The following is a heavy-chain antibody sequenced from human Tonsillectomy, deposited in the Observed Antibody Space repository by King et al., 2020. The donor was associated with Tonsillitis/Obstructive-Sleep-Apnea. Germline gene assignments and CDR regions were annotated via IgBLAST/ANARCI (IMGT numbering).Heavy chain of an antibody. V-gene: IGHV3-13*01. CDR2: LAVRGET. CDR1: GFTLNNYD. J-gene: IGHJ3*01. Sequence: VQLVESGGGLVQPGGSLRLSCVASGFTLNNYDMYWVRQGTGEGLEWVSTLAVRGETYYTDTVKGRFTISRENAKNSLYLQMNNLRAGDTAVYYCAREKCGSGGPNCPGFEALVFWGRGTMVTVSS. D-gene: IGHD2-15*01. CDR3: AREKCGSGGPNCPGFEALVF.